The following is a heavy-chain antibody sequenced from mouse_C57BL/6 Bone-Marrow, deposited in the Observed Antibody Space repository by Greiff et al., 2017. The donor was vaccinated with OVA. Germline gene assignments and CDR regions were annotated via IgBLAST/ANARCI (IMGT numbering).Heavy chain of an antibody. CDR2: INPSTGGT. V-gene: IGHV1-43*01. J-gene: IGHJ4*01. CDR1: GYSFTGYY. Sequence: EVQGVESGPELVKPGASVKISCKASGYSFTGYYMHWVKQSSEKSLEWIGEINPSTGGTSYNQKFKGKATLTVDKSSSTAYMQLKSLTSEDSAVYYCARWDVGAMDYWGQGTSVTVSS. D-gene: IGHD4-1*01. CDR3: ARWDVGAMDY.